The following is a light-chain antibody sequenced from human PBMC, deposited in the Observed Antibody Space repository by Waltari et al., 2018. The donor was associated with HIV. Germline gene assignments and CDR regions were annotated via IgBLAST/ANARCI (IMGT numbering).Light chain of an antibody. CDR2: WAS. J-gene: IGKJ4*01. CDR3: QQYYSTPLT. Sequence: DIVMTQSPDSLAVSLGERATINCKSSQSVLYNSKNKNYLAWYQQKPGQPPKLLIYWASTLESGVPDRFSGSGSGTDFTLTISSLQAEDVAVYYCQQYYSTPLTFGGGTKVEIK. CDR1: QSVLYNSKNKNY. V-gene: IGKV4-1*01.